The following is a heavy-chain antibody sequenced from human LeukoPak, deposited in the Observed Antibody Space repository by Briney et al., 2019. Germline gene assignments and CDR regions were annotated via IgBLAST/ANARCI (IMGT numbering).Heavy chain of an antibody. V-gene: IGHV4-39*07. Sequence: SETLSLTCTVSGGSISSSSYYWGWIRQPPGKGLEWIGSIYYSGSTYYNPSLKSRVTISVDTSKNQFSLKLSSVTAADTAVYYCAREPVGATWPARYFDYWGQGTLVTVSS. CDR1: GGSISSSSYY. CDR2: IYYSGST. D-gene: IGHD1-26*01. J-gene: IGHJ4*02. CDR3: AREPVGATWPARYFDY.